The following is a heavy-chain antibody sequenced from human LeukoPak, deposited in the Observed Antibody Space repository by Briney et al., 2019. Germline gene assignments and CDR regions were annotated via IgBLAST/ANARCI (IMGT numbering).Heavy chain of an antibody. J-gene: IGHJ3*02. CDR1: GFTFSSYS. D-gene: IGHD6-19*01. V-gene: IGHV3-48*01. CDR2: ISSSSSTM. CDR3: ARDRKLYSSGWRLDDAFHI. Sequence: GGSLRLSCVASGFTFSSYSMNWVRQAPGKGLEWVSYISSSSSTMYYADSVKGRFTVSRDNAKNSLYLQMNSLRAEDTAVYYCARDRKLYSSGWRLDDAFHIWGQGSTVTVSS.